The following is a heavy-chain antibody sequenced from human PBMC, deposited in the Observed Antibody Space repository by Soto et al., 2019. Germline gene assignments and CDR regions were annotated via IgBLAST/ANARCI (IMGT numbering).Heavy chain of an antibody. CDR1: GYSFTSYW. Sequence: PGESLKISCKGSGYSFTSYWIGWVRQMPGKGLEWMGIIYPGDSDTRYSPSFQGQVTISADKSISTAYLQWSSLKASDTAMYYCAIHQHDSSGSYYYGMDVWGQGTTVTVSS. CDR2: IYPGDSDT. D-gene: IGHD3-22*01. V-gene: IGHV5-51*01. CDR3: AIHQHDSSGSYYYGMDV. J-gene: IGHJ6*02.